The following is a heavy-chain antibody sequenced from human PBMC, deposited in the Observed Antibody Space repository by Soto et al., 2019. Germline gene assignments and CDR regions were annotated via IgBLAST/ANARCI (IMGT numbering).Heavy chain of an antibody. Sequence: PGGSLRLSCAASGFTFSSYWMSWVRQAPGKGLEWVANIKQDGSEKYYVDSVKGRFTISRDNAKNSLYLQMNSLRAEDTAVYYCARDPTGPYGDYRAYYYGMDVWGQGTTVTVSS. D-gene: IGHD4-17*01. CDR1: GFTFSSYW. V-gene: IGHV3-7*01. CDR2: IKQDGSEK. CDR3: ARDPTGPYGDYRAYYYGMDV. J-gene: IGHJ6*02.